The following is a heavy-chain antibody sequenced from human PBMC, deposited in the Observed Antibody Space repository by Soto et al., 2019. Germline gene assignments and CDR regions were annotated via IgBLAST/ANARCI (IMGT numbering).Heavy chain of an antibody. CDR3: ARRTTGSGWYPMFDT. CDR1: GASMTSSHW. CDR2: IYHTGSA. Sequence: QVQLQESGPGPVKPSGTLSLTCAVSGASMTSSHWWSWVRQPPGKGLEWIGEIYHTGSANYKPSLESRVTISVDKSKNRFSLILTSVTAAETATYYCARRTTGSGWYPMFDTWGQGALVTVSS. V-gene: IGHV4-4*02. D-gene: IGHD6-19*01. J-gene: IGHJ5*02.